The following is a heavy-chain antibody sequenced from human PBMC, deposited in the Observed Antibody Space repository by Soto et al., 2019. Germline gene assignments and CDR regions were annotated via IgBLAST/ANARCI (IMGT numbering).Heavy chain of an antibody. CDR3: TRDKDIVVVADQFDY. J-gene: IGHJ4*02. Sequence: EVHLVESGGGLVQPGGSLKLSCAASGFTFSNAWMSWVRQIPGKGLEWVGRIKTKTDGGTTDYAAPVKGRFTISRDDSENTLYLQMNSLKSEDTAVYYCTRDKDIVVVADQFDYWGQGALVTVSS. CDR1: GFTFSNAW. V-gene: IGHV3-15*01. D-gene: IGHD2-15*01. CDR2: IKTKTDGGTT.